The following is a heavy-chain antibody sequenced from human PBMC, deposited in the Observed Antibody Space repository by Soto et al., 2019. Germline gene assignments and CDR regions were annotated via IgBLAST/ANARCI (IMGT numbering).Heavy chain of an antibody. J-gene: IGHJ4*02. CDR1: GGSISSGGYY. V-gene: IGHV4-31*03. Sequence: TLSLTCTVSGGSISSGGYYWSWIRQHPGKGLEWIGYIYYSGSTYYNPSLKSRVTISVDTSKNQFSLKLSSVTAADTAVYYCARAVCSGGSCYSNSAYFDYWGQGTLVTVSS. D-gene: IGHD2-15*01. CDR3: ARAVCSGGSCYSNSAYFDY. CDR2: IYYSGST.